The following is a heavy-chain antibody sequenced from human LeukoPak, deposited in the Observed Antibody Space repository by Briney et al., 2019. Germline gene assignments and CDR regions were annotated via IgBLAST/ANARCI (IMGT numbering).Heavy chain of an antibody. CDR2: ISSNGGST. D-gene: IGHD4-17*01. CDR1: GFTFSSYA. J-gene: IGHJ5*02. CDR3: VRGLDYGDYANNWFDP. V-gene: IGHV3-64*01. Sequence: GGSLRLSCAASGFTFSSYAMHWVRQAPGKGLEYVSAISSNGGSTYYANSVKGRFTISRDNSKNTLYLQRGSLRAEDMAVYYCVRGLDYGDYANNWFDPWGQGTLVTVSS.